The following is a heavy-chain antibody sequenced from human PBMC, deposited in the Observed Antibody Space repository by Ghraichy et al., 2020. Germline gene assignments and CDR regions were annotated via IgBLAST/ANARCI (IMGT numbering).Heavy chain of an antibody. Sequence: GESLNISCTASGFTFSNYDMHWVRQAPGKGLEWVTFIKNDGSKENYADSVKGRFTISRDNSKNTLYLQMNSLRAEDTAVYYCAKSTPLCWSQGTLVTVSS. CDR2: IKNDGSKE. CDR1: GFTFSNYD. J-gene: IGHJ4*02. V-gene: IGHV3-30*02. CDR3: AKSTPLC. D-gene: IGHD2-15*01.